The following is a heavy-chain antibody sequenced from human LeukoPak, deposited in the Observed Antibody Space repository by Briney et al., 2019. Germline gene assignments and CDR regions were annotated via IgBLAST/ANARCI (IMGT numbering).Heavy chain of an antibody. V-gene: IGHV3-66*02. CDR1: GFTVSSNY. D-gene: IGHD2-15*01. J-gene: IGHJ4*02. CDR3: ARVVRSGGSCYSDY. CDR2: IYSGGST. Sequence: PGGSLRPSCAASGFTVSSNYMSWVRQAPGKGLEWVSVIYSGGSTYYADSVKGRFTISRDNSKNTLYLQMNSLRAEDTAVYYCARVVRSGGSCYSDYWGQGTLVTVSS.